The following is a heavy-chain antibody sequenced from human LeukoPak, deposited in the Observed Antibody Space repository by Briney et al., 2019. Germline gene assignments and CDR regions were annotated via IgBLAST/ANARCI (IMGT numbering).Heavy chain of an antibody. CDR2: MNPNSGNT. D-gene: IGHD3-22*01. V-gene: IGHV1-8*01. J-gene: IGHJ4*02. CDR3: ARGSTYYYDSSGYYYGY. Sequence: GASVKVSCKASGYTFTSYDINWVRQATGQGLEWMGWMNPNSGNTGYAQKFQGRVTMTRNTSISTAYMELSSLRSEDTAVYYCARGSTYYYDSSGYYYGYWGQGTLVSVSS. CDR1: GYTFTSYD.